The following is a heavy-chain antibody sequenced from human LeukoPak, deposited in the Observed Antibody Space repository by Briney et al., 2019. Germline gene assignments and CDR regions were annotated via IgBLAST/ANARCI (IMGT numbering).Heavy chain of an antibody. J-gene: IGHJ3*02. Sequence: SHTLSLNCAVSGGSISSGGYSWSWIRQPPGKGLEWIGYIYHSGSTYYNPSLKSRVTISVDRSKNQFSLKLSSVTAADTAVFFQAGDSIRDAFDIWGQGTMVTVSS. CDR2: IYHSGST. CDR3: AGDSIRDAFDI. CDR1: GGSISSGGYS. V-gene: IGHV4-30-2*01. D-gene: IGHD2-21*01.